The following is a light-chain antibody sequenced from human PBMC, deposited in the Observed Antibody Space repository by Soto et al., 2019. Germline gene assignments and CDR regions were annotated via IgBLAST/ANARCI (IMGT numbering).Light chain of an antibody. CDR1: NGSIASNY. CDR3: QFYDSSKKL. CDR2: EDD. J-gene: IGLJ2*01. V-gene: IGLV6-57*02. Sequence: NFLLTQPHSVSESPGKTVTISCAGSNGSIASNYGQWYQQRPGRAPTTLIYEDDQRAAGVPDRFCGSIDSSSNSASLTISGLNTEVEADYYCQFYDSSKKLFGGGTKLTVL.